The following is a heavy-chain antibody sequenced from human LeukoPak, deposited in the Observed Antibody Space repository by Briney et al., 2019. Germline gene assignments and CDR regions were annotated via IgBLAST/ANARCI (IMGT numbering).Heavy chain of an antibody. J-gene: IGHJ4*02. V-gene: IGHV3-13*04. CDR3: ARGADTHFDY. CDR1: GFTFSNYD. CDR2: IGTAGDT. D-gene: IGHD2-15*01. Sequence: GGSLRLSCAASGFTFSNYDMHWVRPATGKGLEWVSAIGTAGDTYYQGSVRGRFTMSRENAKNSLYLQMNSLTAGDTAVYDCARGADTHFDYWGQGILVTVSS.